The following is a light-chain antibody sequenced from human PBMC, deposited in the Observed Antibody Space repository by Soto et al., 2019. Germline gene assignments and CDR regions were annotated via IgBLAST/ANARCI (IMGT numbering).Light chain of an antibody. V-gene: IGLV1-51*01. Sequence: QSVLTQPPSVSAAPEQKVTISCSGSSSNIGNNYVSWYQQLPGTAPRVLIYDNNKRPSGIPDRFSGSKSGTSATLGITGLQTGAEADYYCGTWDSNLSTVVFGGWTKLTVL. CDR1: SSNIGNNY. CDR3: GTWDSNLSTVV. CDR2: DNN. J-gene: IGLJ2*01.